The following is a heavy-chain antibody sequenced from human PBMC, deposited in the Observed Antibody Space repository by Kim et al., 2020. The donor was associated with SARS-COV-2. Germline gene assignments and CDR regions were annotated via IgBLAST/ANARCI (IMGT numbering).Heavy chain of an antibody. CDR2: ISASGADT. J-gene: IGHJ2*01. V-gene: IGHV3-23*01. D-gene: IGHD6-19*01. Sequence: GGSLRLSCAASGFTFNTYAMTWVRQAPGKGLEWVSSISASGADTNYAGSVKGRFTISRDNSKNTLFLQMNSLRVEDTAVFYCGKGNSAVSRSGRFDLWGRGTLVTVSS. CDR3: GKGNSAVSRSGRFDL. CDR1: GFTFNTYA.